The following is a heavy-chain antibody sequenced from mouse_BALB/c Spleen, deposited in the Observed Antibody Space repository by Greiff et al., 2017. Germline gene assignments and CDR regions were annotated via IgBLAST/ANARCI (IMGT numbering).Heavy chain of an antibody. CDR1: GYSITSGYY. V-gene: IGHV3-6*02. CDR2: ISYDGSN. Sequence: VQLKESGPGLVKPSQSLSLTCSVTGYSITSGYYWNWIRQFPGNKLEWMGYISYDGSNNYNPSLKNRISITRDTSTNQFFLKLNSVTTEDTATYYCATPYAMDYWGQGTSVTVSS. CDR3: ATPYAMDY. J-gene: IGHJ4*01.